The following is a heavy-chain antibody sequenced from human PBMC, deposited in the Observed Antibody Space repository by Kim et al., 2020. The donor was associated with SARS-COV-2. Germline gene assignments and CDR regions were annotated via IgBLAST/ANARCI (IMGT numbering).Heavy chain of an antibody. CDR2: IKSKTDGGTT. V-gene: IGHV3-15*01. CDR3: TTDPVVAATPDAFDI. D-gene: IGHD2-15*01. J-gene: IGHJ3*02. CDR1: GFTFSNAW. Sequence: GGSLRLSCAASGFTFSNAWMSWVRQAPGKGLEWVGRIKSKTDGGTTDYAAPVKGRFTISRDDSKNTLYLQMNSLKTEDTAVYYCTTDPVVAATPDAFDIWGQGTMVTVSS.